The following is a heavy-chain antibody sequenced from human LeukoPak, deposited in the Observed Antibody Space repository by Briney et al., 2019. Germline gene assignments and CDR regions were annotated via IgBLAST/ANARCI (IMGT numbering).Heavy chain of an antibody. D-gene: IGHD4-17*01. CDR1: GGSISSYY. J-gene: IGHJ6*02. CDR2: IYYSGST. Sequence: PSETLSLTCTVSGGSISSYYWSWIRQPPGKGLEWIGYIYYSGSTNYNPSLKSRVTISVDTSKNQFSLKLSSVTAADTAVYYCARERDYGDFSMDVWGQGTTVTVSS. CDR3: ARERDYGDFSMDV. V-gene: IGHV4-59*01.